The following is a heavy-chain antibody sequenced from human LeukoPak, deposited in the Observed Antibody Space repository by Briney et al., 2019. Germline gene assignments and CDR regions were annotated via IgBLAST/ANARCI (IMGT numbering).Heavy chain of an antibody. Sequence: SETLSLTCTVSGYSISSGYYWGWIRQPPGKGLEWIGSIYHSGSTYYNPSLKSRVTISVDTSKNQFSLKLSSVTAADTAVYYCARHVAYYDILTGYYRHDAFDIWGQGTMVTVSS. CDR1: GYSISSGYY. CDR3: ARHVAYYDILTGYYRHDAFDI. V-gene: IGHV4-38-2*02. CDR2: IYHSGST. J-gene: IGHJ3*02. D-gene: IGHD3-9*01.